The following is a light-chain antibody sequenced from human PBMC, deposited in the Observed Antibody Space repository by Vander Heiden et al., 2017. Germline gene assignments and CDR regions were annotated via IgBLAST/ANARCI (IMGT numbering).Light chain of an antibody. CDR1: QSIRRY. CDR2: AAS. Sequence: IKMTPSPSSVSGSVGDRVTITCRTRQSIRRYLNGYQQKPGKAPKLLIYAASSLQSGAPSRLSGSGSGRDFTLTMRSLKPEDCATYYCQQSYSTPHTFGGGTKVEIK. J-gene: IGKJ4*01. V-gene: IGKV1-39*01. CDR3: QQSYSTPHT.